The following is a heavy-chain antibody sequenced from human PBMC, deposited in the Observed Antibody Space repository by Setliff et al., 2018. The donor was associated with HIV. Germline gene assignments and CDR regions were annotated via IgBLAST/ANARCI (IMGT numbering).Heavy chain of an antibody. CDR1: GFTFSSYE. V-gene: IGHV3-48*03. CDR2: ISSSGSTI. CDR3: AKDRSGSYSFARD. Sequence: GGSLRLSCAASGFTFSSYEMNWVRQAPGKGLEWLSYISSSGSTIYYADSVKGRFTVSRDNAKDSLYLQMNSLRAEDTAVYYCAKDRSGSYSFARDWGQGTLVTVSS. D-gene: IGHD1-26*01. J-gene: IGHJ4*02.